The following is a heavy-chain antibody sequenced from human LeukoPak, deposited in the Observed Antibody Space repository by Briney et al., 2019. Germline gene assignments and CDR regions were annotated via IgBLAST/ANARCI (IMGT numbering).Heavy chain of an antibody. Sequence: ASVKVSCKASGYIFTGYYMHWVRQAPGQGLEWMGWINPNSGDTNYAQKFQGRVTMTRDTSISTAYMELSRLRSDDTAVYYCARGVGRGYSYGYSYWGQGTLVTVSS. CDR1: GYIFTGYY. CDR2: INPNSGDT. J-gene: IGHJ4*02. CDR3: ARGVGRGYSYGYSY. D-gene: IGHD5-18*01. V-gene: IGHV1-2*02.